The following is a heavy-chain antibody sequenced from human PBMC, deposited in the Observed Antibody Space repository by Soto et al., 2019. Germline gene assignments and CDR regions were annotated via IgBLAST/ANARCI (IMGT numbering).Heavy chain of an antibody. Sequence: GGSLRLSCAASGFTVSSNYMSWVRQAPGKGLEWVSVIYSGGSTYYADSVKGRFTISRDNSKNTLYLQMNSLRAEDTAVYYCARGRTYYYDSSGQNDYWGQGTLVTVS. CDR1: GFTVSSNY. CDR2: IYSGGST. V-gene: IGHV3-53*01. D-gene: IGHD3-22*01. J-gene: IGHJ4*02. CDR3: ARGRTYYYDSSGQNDY.